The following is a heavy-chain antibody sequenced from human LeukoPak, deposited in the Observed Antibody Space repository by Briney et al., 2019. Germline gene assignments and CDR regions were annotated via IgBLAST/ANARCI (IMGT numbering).Heavy chain of an antibody. J-gene: IGHJ2*01. Sequence: TSETLSLTCAVYGGSFSGYYWSWIRQPPGKGLEWIGEINHSGSTNYNPSLKSRVTISLDTSNNQFSLKLSFVTAADTAVYYCARDRSIAVRGVIFETWSLDLWGRGTLVTVSS. D-gene: IGHD3-10*01. CDR2: INHSGST. V-gene: IGHV4-34*01. CDR1: GGSFSGYY. CDR3: ARDRSIAVRGVIFETWSLDL.